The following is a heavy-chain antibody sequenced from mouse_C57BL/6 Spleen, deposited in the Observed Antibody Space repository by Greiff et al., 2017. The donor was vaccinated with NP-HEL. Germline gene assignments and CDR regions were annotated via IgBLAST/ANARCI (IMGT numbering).Heavy chain of an antibody. D-gene: IGHD2-1*01. J-gene: IGHJ3*01. CDR2: ISDGGSYT. Sequence: DVHLVESGGGLVKPGGSLKLSCAASGFTFSSYAMSWVRQTPEKRLEWVATISDGGSYTYYPDNVKGRFTISRDNAKNNLYLQMSHLKSEDTAMYYCARDYGNPWFAYWGQGTLVTVSA. CDR3: ARDYGNPWFAY. CDR1: GFTFSSYA. V-gene: IGHV5-4*01.